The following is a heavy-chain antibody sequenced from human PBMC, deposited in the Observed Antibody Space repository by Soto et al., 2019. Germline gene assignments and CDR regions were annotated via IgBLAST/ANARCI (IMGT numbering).Heavy chain of an antibody. D-gene: IGHD3-16*02. CDR1: GYTFVDYG. CDR2: MSAYYGST. Sequence: QVQLVQSGAEVKKPGASVKVSCKASGYTFVDYGNTWVRQAPGQGLEWMGWMSAYYGSTDYAQKFQGRLTLTRDTSTSTAYMELRSLRPDDTAVYYCTREVELQRVIANGYWGQGTLVSVSS. J-gene: IGHJ4*02. V-gene: IGHV1-18*01. CDR3: TREVELQRVIANGY.